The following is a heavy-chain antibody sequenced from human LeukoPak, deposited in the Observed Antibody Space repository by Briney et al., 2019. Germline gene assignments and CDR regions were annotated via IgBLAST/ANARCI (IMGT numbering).Heavy chain of an antibody. V-gene: IGHV1-18*01. CDR3: ARDFSNFSYGTWFDP. Sequence: ASVKVSCKASGYTFTSYGMNWVRQAPGQGLEWMGWISTYNGKTNYAQKVQDRVTMTTDTSTSTVYMELRSLRSDDTALYFCARDFSNFSYGTWFDPWGQGTLVTVSS. D-gene: IGHD1-1*01. CDR1: GYTFTSYG. CDR2: ISTYNGKT. J-gene: IGHJ5*02.